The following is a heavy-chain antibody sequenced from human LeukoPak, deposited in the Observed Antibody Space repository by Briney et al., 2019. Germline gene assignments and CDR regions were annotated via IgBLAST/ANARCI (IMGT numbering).Heavy chain of an antibody. CDR3: ASSQVGYFDY. Sequence: PGGSLRVSCAASGFTFSNYNMNWVRQAPGKGLEWVSYISSSGSTIYYADSVKGRFTISRDNAKNSLYLQMNSLRAEDTAVYYCASSQVGYFDYWGQGTLVTVSS. CDR2: ISSSGSTI. CDR1: GFTFSNYN. D-gene: IGHD2-2*01. V-gene: IGHV3-48*04. J-gene: IGHJ4*02.